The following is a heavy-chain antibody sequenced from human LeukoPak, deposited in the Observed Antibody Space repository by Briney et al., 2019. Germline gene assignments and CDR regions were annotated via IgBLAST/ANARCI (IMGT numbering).Heavy chain of an antibody. CDR2: IIPIFGTA. V-gene: IGHV1-69*01. Sequence: SVRVSCKASGGTFSSYAISWVRQAPGQRLEWMGGIIPIFGTANYAQKFQGRVTITADESTSTAYMELSSLRSEDTAVYYCARETIFGVVQGYFDYWGQGTLVTVSS. CDR3: ARETIFGVVQGYFDY. CDR1: GGTFSSYA. D-gene: IGHD3-3*01. J-gene: IGHJ4*02.